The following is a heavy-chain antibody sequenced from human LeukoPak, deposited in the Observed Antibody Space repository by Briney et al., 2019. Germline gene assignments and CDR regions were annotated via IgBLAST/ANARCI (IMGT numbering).Heavy chain of an antibody. CDR1: GDSISTRYY. Sequence: SETLSLTCTVSGDSISTRYYWSWIRQPPGKGLEWIGYIYYSGSTSYSPSLKSRVTISVDTPKNQFSLKVNSVTAADTAVYYCAREAVALAAFDYWGQGTLVTVSS. D-gene: IGHD5-24*01. J-gene: IGHJ4*02. CDR2: IYYSGST. V-gene: IGHV4-59*01. CDR3: AREAVALAAFDY.